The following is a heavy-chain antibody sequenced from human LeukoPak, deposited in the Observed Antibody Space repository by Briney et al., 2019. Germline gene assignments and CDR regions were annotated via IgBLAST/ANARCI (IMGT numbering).Heavy chain of an antibody. D-gene: IGHD3-10*01. J-gene: IGHJ6*02. CDR3: ATVLMGFNYGSPDANYFYGMDV. CDR1: GGSISSYY. V-gene: IGHV4-59*01. CDR2: ISYSGST. Sequence: PSETLSLTCTVSGGSISSYYWSWMRQPPGKGLEWIGYISYSGSTHYNPSLKSRVTISIDTSKSLFSLKLSSVIAADTAVYYCATVLMGFNYGSPDANYFYGMDVWGQGTTVTVSS.